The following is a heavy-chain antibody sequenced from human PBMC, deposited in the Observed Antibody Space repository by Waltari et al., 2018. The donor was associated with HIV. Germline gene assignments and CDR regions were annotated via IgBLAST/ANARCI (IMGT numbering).Heavy chain of an antibody. V-gene: IGHV3-7*01. CDR2: IKDDGSEK. D-gene: IGHD1-26*01. J-gene: IGHJ6*02. CDR1: GFSSTSYW. CDR3: ARIGTFPHNYAIDF. Sequence: EVQLMESGGGLVQSGGSLRLSSAAAGFSSTSYWMSWVRQTPGKGLEWVAYIKDDGSEKYYMGSVKGRFTISRDNAKNSMFLQMNSLRAEDTAVYYCARIGTFPHNYAIDFWGQGTTVTVSS.